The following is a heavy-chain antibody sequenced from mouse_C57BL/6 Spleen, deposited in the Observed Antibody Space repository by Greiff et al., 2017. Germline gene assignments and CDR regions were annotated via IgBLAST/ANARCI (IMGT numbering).Heavy chain of an antibody. V-gene: IGHV5-4*01. CDR1: GFTFSSYA. D-gene: IGHD2-5*01. CDR2: ISDGGSYT. J-gene: IGHJ2*01. CDR3: ARDDSNYSYYFDY. Sequence: EVKLVESGGGLVKPGGSLKPSCAASGFTFSSYAMSWVRQTPEKRLEWVATISDGGSYTYYPDNVKGRFTISRDKAKNNLYLQMSHLKSEDTAMYYCARDDSNYSYYFDYWGQGTTLTVSS.